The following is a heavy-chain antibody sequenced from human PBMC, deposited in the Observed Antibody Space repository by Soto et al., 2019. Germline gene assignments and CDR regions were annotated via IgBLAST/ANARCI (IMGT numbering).Heavy chain of an antibody. CDR3: ARDVGATGD. J-gene: IGHJ4*02. CDR1: GYTFTSYS. V-gene: IGHV1-3*01. CDR2: INAGNGNT. D-gene: IGHD1-26*01. Sequence: QVQLVQSGAEVKKPGASVKVSCKASGYTFTSYSMHLVRQAPGQRLEWMGWINAGNGNTKYSQKFRGRVTITRDTSARTAYMELSSLRSDDTAVYYCARDVGATGDWGQGTLVTVSS.